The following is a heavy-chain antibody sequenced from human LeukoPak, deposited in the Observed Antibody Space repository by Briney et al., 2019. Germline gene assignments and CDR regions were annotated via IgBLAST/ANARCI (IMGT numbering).Heavy chain of an antibody. J-gene: IGHJ4*02. CDR1: GFTFSSSA. D-gene: IGHD3-10*01. V-gene: IGHV3-23*01. Sequence: GGSLRLSCAASGFTFSSSAMSWVRQAPGKGLEWVSSISGSGSGGSTYYADSVKGRFTISRDNSKNTLYLQMNSLRAEDTAVYYCARARIWFGALLAWGQGTLVTVSS. CDR2: ISGSGSGGST. CDR3: ARARIWFGALLA.